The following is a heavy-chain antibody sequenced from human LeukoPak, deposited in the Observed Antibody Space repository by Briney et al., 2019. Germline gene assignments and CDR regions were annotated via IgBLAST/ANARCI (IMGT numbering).Heavy chain of an antibody. Sequence: GGSLRLSCAASGFTVSSNYMSWVRQAPGKGLEWVSVIYSGGSTYYADSVKGRFTISRDNSKNTLYLQMNSLRAEDTAVYYCARGSGWYAEYFQHWGQGTLVRLL. D-gene: IGHD6-19*01. CDR1: GFTVSSNY. V-gene: IGHV3-53*01. CDR3: ARGSGWYAEYFQH. J-gene: IGHJ1*01. CDR2: IYSGGST.